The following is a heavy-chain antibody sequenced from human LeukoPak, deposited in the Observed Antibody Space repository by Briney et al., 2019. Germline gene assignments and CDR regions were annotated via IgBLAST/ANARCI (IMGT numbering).Heavy chain of an antibody. CDR3: ARVLLWFGPFDP. CDR2: IYTSGST. V-gene: IGHV4-61*02. Sequence: SQTLSLTCTVPGGSISSGSYYWSWIRQPAGKGLEWIGRIYTSGSTNYNPSLKSRVTISVDKSKNQFSLKLSSVTAADTAVYYCARVLLWFGPFDPWGQGTLVTVSS. CDR1: GGSISSGSYY. J-gene: IGHJ5*02. D-gene: IGHD3-10*01.